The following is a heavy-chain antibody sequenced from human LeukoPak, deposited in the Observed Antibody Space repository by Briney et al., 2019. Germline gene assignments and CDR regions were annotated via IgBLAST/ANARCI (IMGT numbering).Heavy chain of an antibody. CDR1: GFTVSRSY. V-gene: IGHV3-53*01. CDR2: IYSGGTT. Sequence: PGGSLRLSCAVSGFTVSRSYMTWVRQAPGKGLEWVYVIYSGGTTSSTDSVKGRFTISRDNSKNTLFLQMSNLRAEDTAMYYCARVRDSYDGSGAFDYWGQGALVTVSS. J-gene: IGHJ4*02. CDR3: ARVRDSYDGSGAFDY. D-gene: IGHD3-22*01.